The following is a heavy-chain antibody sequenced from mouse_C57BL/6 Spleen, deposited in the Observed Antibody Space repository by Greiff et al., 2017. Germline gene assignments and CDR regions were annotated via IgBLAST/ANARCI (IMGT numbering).Heavy chain of an antibody. CDR3: ARDYGSSPAWFAY. J-gene: IGHJ3*01. V-gene: IGHV1-54*01. CDR2: INPGSGGT. Sequence: VQLQQSGAELVRPGTSVKVSCKASGYAFTNYLIEWVKQRPGQGLEWIGVINPGSGGTNYTEKFKGKATLTADKSSSTAYMQLRSLKAEDSAVDFCARDYGSSPAWFAYWGQGTLVTVSA. CDR1: GYAFTNYL. D-gene: IGHD1-1*01.